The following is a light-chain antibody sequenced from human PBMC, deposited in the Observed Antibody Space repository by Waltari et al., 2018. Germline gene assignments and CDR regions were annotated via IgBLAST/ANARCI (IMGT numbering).Light chain of an antibody. CDR3: QSYGSDWV. Sequence: QSVLTQPPSVSGAPGHRVTFSCTGSSSHIGAGYAVHWYPQLPGTAPKRLLYGNNNRPSGVPDRVSGSKSGTAAALAITGLQAEDEADYYCQSYGSDWVFGGGTKLTVL. CDR1: SSHIGAGYA. J-gene: IGLJ3*02. CDR2: GNN. V-gene: IGLV1-40*01.